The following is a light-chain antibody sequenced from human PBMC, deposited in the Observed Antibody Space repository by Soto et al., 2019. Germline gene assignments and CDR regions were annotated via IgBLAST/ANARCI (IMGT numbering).Light chain of an antibody. J-gene: IGKJ1*01. CDR1: QSISSW. V-gene: IGKV1-5*03. CDR2: KAS. CDR3: QHYISFPWT. Sequence: DIQMTQSPSTLSASVGDRVTITCRASQSISSWLAWYQQKPGKAPKLLIYKASSLESGVPSRFSGSGTETEFNRTISSLQPYDFATYYCQHYISFPWTFGQGTKVEI.